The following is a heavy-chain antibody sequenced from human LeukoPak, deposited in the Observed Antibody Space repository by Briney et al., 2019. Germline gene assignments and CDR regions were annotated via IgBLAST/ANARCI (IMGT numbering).Heavy chain of an antibody. CDR3: ARTGYSSSSSDY. Sequence: GESLKISCKGSGYSSTSYSIGWVRQMPGKGLEWMGIIYPRDSDTRYSPSFQGQVTISADKSISTAYLQWSSLKASDTAIYYCARTGYSSSSSDYWGQGTLVTVSS. V-gene: IGHV5-51*01. J-gene: IGHJ4*02. CDR2: IYPRDSDT. CDR1: GYSSTSYS. D-gene: IGHD6-13*01.